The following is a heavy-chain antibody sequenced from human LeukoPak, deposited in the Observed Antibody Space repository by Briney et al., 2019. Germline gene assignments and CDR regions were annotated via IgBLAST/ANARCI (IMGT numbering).Heavy chain of an antibody. CDR1: GYRFTNYW. CDR3: ARQTVAGSFVI. J-gene: IGHJ3*02. Sequence: GESLKISCKGSGYRFTNYWLGWVRQMPGKGLEWLGIIYAGDSDTRHSPSSDTRYSPSFQGQVTISADKSISTAYLQWSSLKASDTAMYYCARQTVAGSFVIWGQGTMVTVSS. V-gene: IGHV5-51*01. CDR2: IYAGDSDTRHSPSSDT. D-gene: IGHD4-23*01.